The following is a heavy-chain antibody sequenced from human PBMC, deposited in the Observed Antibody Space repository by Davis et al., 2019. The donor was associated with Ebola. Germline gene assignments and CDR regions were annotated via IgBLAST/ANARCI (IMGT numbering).Heavy chain of an antibody. J-gene: IGHJ3*02. Sequence: PSETLSLTYAISGDSVSSNSAAWNWIRQSPSRGLEWLGRTYYRSKWYNDYAVSVKSRITINPDTSKNQFSLQLNSVTPEDTAVYYCARVRGSSSWYLFDAFDIWGQGTMVTVSS. CDR2: TYYRSKWYN. CDR3: ARVRGSSSWYLFDAFDI. CDR1: GDSVSSNSAA. D-gene: IGHD6-13*01. V-gene: IGHV6-1*01.